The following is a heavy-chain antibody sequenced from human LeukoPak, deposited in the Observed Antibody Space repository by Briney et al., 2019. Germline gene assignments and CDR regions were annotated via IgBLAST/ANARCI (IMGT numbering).Heavy chain of an antibody. J-gene: IGHJ3*01. CDR2: RRNKSKKYTT. CDR1: GCTLSDHL. V-gene: IGHV3-72*01. Sequence: PGGSLRLSCAASGCTLSDHLMDWVRQAPGKGPEWIGRRRNKSKKYTTEYAASVKGRFIISGDESRNSMFLQLNSLKTEDTAMYYCARDGAEGDDSAFDVWGQGTMVAVSS. CDR3: ARDGAEGDDSAFDV. D-gene: IGHD3-22*01.